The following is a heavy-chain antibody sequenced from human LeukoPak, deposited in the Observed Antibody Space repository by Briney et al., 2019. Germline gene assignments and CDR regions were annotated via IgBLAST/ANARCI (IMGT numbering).Heavy chain of an antibody. CDR1: GSTFSSYW. Sequence: PGGSLRLSCAASGSTFSSYWMSWVRQAPGKGLEWVANIKQDGSEKYYVDSVKGRFTISRDNAKNSLYLQMNSLRAEDTAVYYWSTAYYRFWGWYFGPYYFEHWGQGTL. V-gene: IGHV3-7*01. CDR2: IKQDGSEK. CDR3: STAYYRFWGWYFGPYYFEH. D-gene: IGHD3-3*01. J-gene: IGHJ4*01.